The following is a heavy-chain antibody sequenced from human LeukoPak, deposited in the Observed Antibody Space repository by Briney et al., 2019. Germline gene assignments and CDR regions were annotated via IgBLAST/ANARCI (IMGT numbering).Heavy chain of an antibody. Sequence: SQTLSLTCTVSGGSISSGGYYWSWIRQHPGRGVEGIRNICYSGSTYNNPSVKGRVTISVDTSKNQLSLKLSCLTAADTAVYYCARNSMWFGEVYFDYWGQGTLVTVSA. D-gene: IGHD3-10*01. V-gene: IGHV4-31*03. J-gene: IGHJ4*02. CDR2: ICYSGST. CDR3: ARNSMWFGEVYFDY. CDR1: GGSISSGGYY.